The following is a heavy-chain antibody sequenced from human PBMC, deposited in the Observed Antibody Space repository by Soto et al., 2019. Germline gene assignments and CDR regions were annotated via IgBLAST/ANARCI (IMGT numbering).Heavy chain of an antibody. D-gene: IGHD1-20*01. V-gene: IGHV1-8*01. Sequence: QVQLVQSGAEVKKPGASVKVSCKASGYTFTSYDINWVRQATGQGLEWMGWMNPNSGNTGYAQKFQGRVTMTRNTSISTAYMDLSSLRSEDTAVYYCARYNWNYDYYYDMDVWGKGTTVTVSS. J-gene: IGHJ6*03. CDR2: MNPNSGNT. CDR3: ARYNWNYDYYYDMDV. CDR1: GYTFTSYD.